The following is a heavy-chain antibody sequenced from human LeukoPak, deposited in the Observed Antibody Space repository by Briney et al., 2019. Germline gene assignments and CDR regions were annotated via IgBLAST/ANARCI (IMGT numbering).Heavy chain of an antibody. J-gene: IGHJ6*03. CDR1: GFTFSSYG. V-gene: IGHV3-30*02. CDR2: IRYDGSNK. D-gene: IGHD1-26*01. CDR3: AKGRGWEASYYYYYMDV. Sequence: GGSLRLSCAASGFTFSSYGIHWVRQAPGKGPEWVAFIRYDGSNKYYTDSVKGRFTISRDNSKNTLYLQMNSLRAEDTAVYYCAKGRGWEASYYYYYMDVWGKGTTVTISS.